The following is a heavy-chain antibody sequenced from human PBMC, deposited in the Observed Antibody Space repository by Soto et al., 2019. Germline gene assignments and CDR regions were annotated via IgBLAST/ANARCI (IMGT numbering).Heavy chain of an antibody. V-gene: IGHV3-23*01. J-gene: IGHJ5*02. CDR1: GFTFSSYA. D-gene: IGHD2-15*01. Sequence: LRLSCAATGFTFSSYAMSWVRQAPGKGLEWVSAISGSGGSTYYADSVKGRFTISRDNSKNTLYLQMNSLRAEDTAVYYCAKDSRSRGSCYRNWFDPWGQGTLVTVSS. CDR3: AKDSRSRGSCYRNWFDP. CDR2: ISGSGGST.